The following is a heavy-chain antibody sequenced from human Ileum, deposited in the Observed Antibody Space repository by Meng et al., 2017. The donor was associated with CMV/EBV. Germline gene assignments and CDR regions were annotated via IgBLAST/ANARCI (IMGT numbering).Heavy chain of an antibody. J-gene: IGHJ4*02. D-gene: IGHD6-19*01. CDR1: GDSLSTGDYY. CDR2: IYYSGST. CDR3: AREGGGWYFDS. Sequence: VYSQCSGPGLLKPSQTLSLFCTSSGDSLSTGDYYWSWIRQSPGKGPEWIGYIYYSGSTLYNPSLKSPVTISLDKSKNQFSLRLRSVTAADTAVYFCAREGGGWYFDSWGQGTLVTVSS. V-gene: IGHV4-30-4*01.